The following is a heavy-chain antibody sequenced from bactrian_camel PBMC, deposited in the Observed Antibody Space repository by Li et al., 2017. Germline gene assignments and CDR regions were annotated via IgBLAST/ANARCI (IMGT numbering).Heavy chain of an antibody. V-gene: IGHV3S53*01. J-gene: IGHJ6*01. Sequence: QVQLVESGGASVQTGGSLRLSCVVSGVTKPPCKMAWYRQAPGKEERELVSSISSDGTTTYADSVKGRFTISRDKDKNTVYLQLNSLKTEDMAMYYCGKRVDGSYGLALGYWGQGTQVTVS. CDR2: ISSDGTT. CDR1: GVTKPPC. CDR3: GKRVDGSYGLALGY. D-gene: IGHD2*01.